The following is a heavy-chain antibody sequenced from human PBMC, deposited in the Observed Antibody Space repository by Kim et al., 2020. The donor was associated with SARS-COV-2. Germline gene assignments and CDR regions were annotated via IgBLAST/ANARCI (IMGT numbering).Heavy chain of an antibody. D-gene: IGHD3-16*01. V-gene: IGHV4-34*01. Sequence: YNPSLKSRVTISVDTSKNQFSRKLSSVTAADTAVYYCAGLRRGRWAVHYWGQGTLVTVSS. J-gene: IGHJ4*02. CDR3: AGLRRGRWAVHY.